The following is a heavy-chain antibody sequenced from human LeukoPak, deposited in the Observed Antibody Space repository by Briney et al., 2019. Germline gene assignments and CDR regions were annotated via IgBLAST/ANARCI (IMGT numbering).Heavy chain of an antibody. CDR1: GFTFSSYA. Sequence: PGGSLRLSCAASGFTFSSYAMSWVRQAPGKGLEWVSAISGSGGSTYYADSVKGRFTISRDNSKNTLYLQMNSLRAEDTAVYYCARDRLEYSSPEGDYWGQGTLVTVSS. J-gene: IGHJ4*02. CDR2: ISGSGGST. CDR3: ARDRLEYSSPEGDY. D-gene: IGHD6-6*01. V-gene: IGHV3-23*01.